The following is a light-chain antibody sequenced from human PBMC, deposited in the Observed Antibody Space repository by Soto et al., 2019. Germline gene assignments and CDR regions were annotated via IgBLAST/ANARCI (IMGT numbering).Light chain of an antibody. Sequence: HSVLAQPASVSGSPGQSITISCTGTSSDVGGYNYVSWYQQHPGKAPKLMIYDVSNRPSGVSNRFSGSKSGNTASLAISGLQAEDEADYYCSSYTGSSTLYVFGTGTKVTVL. J-gene: IGLJ1*01. CDR2: DVS. CDR3: SSYTGSSTLYV. CDR1: SSDVGGYNY. V-gene: IGLV2-14*01.